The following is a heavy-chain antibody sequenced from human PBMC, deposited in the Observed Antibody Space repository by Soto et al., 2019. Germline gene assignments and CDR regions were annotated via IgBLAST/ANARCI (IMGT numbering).Heavy chain of an antibody. D-gene: IGHD1-1*01. J-gene: IGHJ4*02. CDR3: ARSEMNTSPTFGY. CDR2: INPNSGAT. CDR1: GYTFTGYY. V-gene: IGHV1-2*04. Sequence: QVQLVQSGAEVKKPGASVKVSCKASGYTFTGYYMHWVRQAPGQGLEWMGWINPNSGATKYAQKFQGWGTMTRDTSISTAYMELSRLSSDDTAVYYCARSEMNTSPTFGYWGQGTLVTVSS.